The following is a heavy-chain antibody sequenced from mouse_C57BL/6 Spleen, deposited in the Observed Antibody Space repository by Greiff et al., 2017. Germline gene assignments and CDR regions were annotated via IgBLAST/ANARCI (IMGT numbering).Heavy chain of an antibody. J-gene: IGHJ1*03. Sequence: EVQLQESVAELVRPGASVKLSCTASGFNIKNTYMHWVKQRPEQGLEWIGRIDPANGNTKYAPKFQGKATITADTSSNTAYLQLSSLTSEDTAIYYCALIYYGNYWYFDVWGTGTTVTVSS. CDR3: ALIYYGNYWYFDV. CDR2: IDPANGNT. D-gene: IGHD2-1*01. CDR1: GFNIKNTY. V-gene: IGHV14-3*01.